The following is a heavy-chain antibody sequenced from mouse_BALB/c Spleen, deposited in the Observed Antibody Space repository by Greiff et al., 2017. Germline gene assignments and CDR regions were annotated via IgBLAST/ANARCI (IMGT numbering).Heavy chain of an antibody. CDR2: ISTYYGDA. Sequence: VQLQQSGAELVRPGVSVKISCKGSGYTFTDYAMHWVKQSHAKSLEWIGVISTYYGDASYNQKFKGKATMTVDKSSSTAYMELARLTSEDSAIYYCARRGLGGYAMDYWGQGTSVTVSS. CDR3: ARRGLGGYAMDY. J-gene: IGHJ4*01. CDR1: GYTFTDYA. V-gene: IGHV1S137*01. D-gene: IGHD3-1*01.